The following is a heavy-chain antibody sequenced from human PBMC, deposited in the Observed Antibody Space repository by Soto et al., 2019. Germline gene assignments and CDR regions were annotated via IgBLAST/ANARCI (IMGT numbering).Heavy chain of an antibody. J-gene: IGHJ3*02. CDR2: IVPVFGAP. CDR3: TRTSSGYYPDAFDI. D-gene: IGHD3-22*01. V-gene: IGHV1-69*01. CDR1: GGSFPSDT. Sequence: QVQLMQSGAEVKKPGSSVKVSCKASGGSFPSDTISWVRQAPGQGLEWLGGIVPVFGAPNHAQKFQGRVTISADGSTNTAYMELTSLRPEDTAVYYCTRTSSGYYPDAFDIWGQGTVVTVSS.